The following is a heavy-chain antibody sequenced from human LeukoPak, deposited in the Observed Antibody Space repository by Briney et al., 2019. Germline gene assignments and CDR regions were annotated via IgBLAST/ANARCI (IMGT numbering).Heavy chain of an antibody. J-gene: IGHJ3*02. CDR2: ISSSITST. V-gene: IGHV3-23*01. D-gene: IGHD2-2*01. CDR1: VFTFCSYA. CDR3: AKDGAYGNSSSCKHDAFDI. Sequence: PGGSLRLSCAASVFTFCSYAMSWGRESPGQEVKGVSAISSSITSTYYADSVTARFTIPRDNTKHTMYLQMTSMRAEDTAVYYCAKDGAYGNSSSCKHDAFDIWCQGTIVTVSA.